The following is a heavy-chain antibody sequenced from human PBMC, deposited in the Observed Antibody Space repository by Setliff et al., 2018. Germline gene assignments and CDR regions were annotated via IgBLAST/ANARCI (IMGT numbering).Heavy chain of an antibody. CDR2: IRPDGSNK. V-gene: IGHV3-30*02. CDR3: AKDTYYYDSSGYYVFDY. J-gene: IGHJ4*02. D-gene: IGHD3-22*01. Sequence: WVRQAPGKGLEWVAFIRPDGSNKYYADFVKGRFTISRDNSKNTLYLQVNSLRVEDTAVYYCAKDTYYYDSSGYYVFDYWGQGTLVTVSS.